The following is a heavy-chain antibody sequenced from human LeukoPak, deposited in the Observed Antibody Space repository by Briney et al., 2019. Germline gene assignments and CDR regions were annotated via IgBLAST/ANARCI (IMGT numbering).Heavy chain of an antibody. J-gene: IGHJ4*02. Sequence: ASVKVSCKASGYTFTSYGISWVRQAPGQGLEWMGWISAYNGNTNYAQKLQGRVTMTTDTSTSTAYMELRSLRSDDTAVYYCARRARLGCSSTSCYGLAYWGQGTLVTVSS. CDR3: ARRARLGCSSTSCYGLAY. CDR2: ISAYNGNT. CDR1: GYTFTSYG. D-gene: IGHD2-2*01. V-gene: IGHV1-18*01.